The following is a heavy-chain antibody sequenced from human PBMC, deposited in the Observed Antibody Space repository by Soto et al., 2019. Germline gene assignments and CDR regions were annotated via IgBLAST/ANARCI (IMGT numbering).Heavy chain of an antibody. CDR1: GFSFSSYA. D-gene: IGHD3-22*01. V-gene: IGHV3-30*18. CDR2: VSYDGGKR. CDR3: AKLGSDSSGASSVFDV. J-gene: IGHJ4*02. Sequence: GGSLRLSCAASGFSFSSYAMHWVRQAPGKGLEWVTSVSYDGGKRYYADSVKGRFTISRDNSNKTLYLQMNSLRVEHTAIYYCAKLGSDSSGASSVFDVWGQGTQVTVSS.